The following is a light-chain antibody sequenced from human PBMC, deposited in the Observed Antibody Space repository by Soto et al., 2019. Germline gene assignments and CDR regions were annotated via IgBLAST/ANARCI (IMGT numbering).Light chain of an antibody. J-gene: IGLJ1*01. V-gene: IGLV2-14*01. CDR2: EVS. Sequence: QSALTQPASVSGSRGQSITISWTGTSSDVGGYNYVSWYQQHPGKAPKLMIYEVSNRPSGVSNRFSGSKSGNTASLTISGLQAEDEADYYCSSYTSSSTDVFGTGTKVTVL. CDR3: SSYTSSSTDV. CDR1: SSDVGGYNY.